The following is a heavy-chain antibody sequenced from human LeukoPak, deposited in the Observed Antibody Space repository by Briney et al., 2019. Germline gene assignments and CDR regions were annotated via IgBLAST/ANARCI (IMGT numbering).Heavy chain of an antibody. Sequence: GSLRLSCAASGFTFSSYAMSWVRQAPGKGLEWVSAISGSGGSTYYADSVKGRFTISRDNSKNTLYLQMNSLRAEDTAVYYCAKDPQKIAAAGSNWFDPWGQGTLVTVSS. CDR2: ISGSGGST. J-gene: IGHJ5*02. V-gene: IGHV3-23*01. CDR3: AKDPQKIAAAGSNWFDP. D-gene: IGHD6-13*01. CDR1: GFTFSSYA.